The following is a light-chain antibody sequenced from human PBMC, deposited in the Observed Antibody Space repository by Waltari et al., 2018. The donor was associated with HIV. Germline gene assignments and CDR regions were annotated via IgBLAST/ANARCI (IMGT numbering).Light chain of an antibody. CDR2: DVS. CDR3: SSYTSSSTRV. Sequence: SALTQPASVSGSPGQSITISCTGTSTDVGDYNYVSWYQQHPAKAPKLIIYDVSNRPSGVSNRFSGSKSGNTASLTISGLQTEDEADYYCSSYTSSSTRVFGTGTKVTVL. V-gene: IGLV2-14*01. CDR1: STDVGDYNY. J-gene: IGLJ1*01.